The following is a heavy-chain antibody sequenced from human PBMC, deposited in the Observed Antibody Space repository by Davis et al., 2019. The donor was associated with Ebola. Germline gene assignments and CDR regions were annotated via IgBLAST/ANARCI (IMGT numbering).Heavy chain of an antibody. CDR3: ARGLLLYYYYGMDV. D-gene: IGHD1-26*01. J-gene: IGHJ6*02. CDR1: GDSVSSNSAA. CDR2: TYYRSKWYN. V-gene: IGHV6-1*01. Sequence: MPAGSLCLSCAISGDSVSSNSAAWNWIRQSPSRGLEWLGRTYYRSKWYNDYAVSVKSRITINPDTSKNQFSLQLNSVTPEDTAVYYCARGLLLYYYYGMDVWGQGTTVTVSS.